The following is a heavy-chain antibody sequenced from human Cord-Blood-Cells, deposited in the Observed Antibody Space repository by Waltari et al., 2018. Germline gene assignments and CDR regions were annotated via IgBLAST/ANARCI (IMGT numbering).Heavy chain of an antibody. V-gene: IGHV3-73*01. Sequence: VQLVESGGGLVQPGGSLQLSWAASGFTFGGSAMHGVRQASGKGLEWVGRIRSKANSYATAYAASVKGMFTISRDDSKNTAYLQMNSLKTEDTAVYYCTSNRNYWGQGTLVTVSS. J-gene: IGHJ4*02. D-gene: IGHD3-22*01. CDR2: IRSKANSYAT. CDR1: GFTFGGSA. CDR3: TSNRNY.